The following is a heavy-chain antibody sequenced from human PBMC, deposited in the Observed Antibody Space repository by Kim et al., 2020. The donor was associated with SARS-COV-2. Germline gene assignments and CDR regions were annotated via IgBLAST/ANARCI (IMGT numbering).Heavy chain of an antibody. CDR2: INHSGST. V-gene: IGHV4-34*01. CDR3: ARVPQGSSWSFDY. D-gene: IGHD6-13*01. Sequence: SETLSLTCAVYGGSFSGYYWSWIRQPPGKGLEWIGEINHSGSTNYNSSLKSRVTISVDTSKNQFSLKLSSVTAADTAVYYCARVPQGSSWSFDYWGQGTLVTVSS. CDR1: GGSFSGYY. J-gene: IGHJ4*02.